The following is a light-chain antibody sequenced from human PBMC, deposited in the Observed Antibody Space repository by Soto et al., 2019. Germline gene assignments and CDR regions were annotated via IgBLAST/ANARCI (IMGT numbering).Light chain of an antibody. V-gene: IGKV3-11*01. Sequence: EIVLTQSPATLSLSPGERVTLSCRASQSVSNSLAWYQQKPGQPPRLLIYDVSNRATGIPARFSGSGSGTDFTLTITSLEPEDFAVYFCHQRYNGPRVTFGQGTRLEIK. CDR3: HQRYNGPRVT. CDR1: QSVSNS. CDR2: DVS. J-gene: IGKJ5*01.